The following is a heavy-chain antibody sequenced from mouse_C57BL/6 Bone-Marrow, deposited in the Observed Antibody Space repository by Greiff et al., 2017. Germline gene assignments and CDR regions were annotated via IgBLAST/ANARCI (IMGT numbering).Heavy chain of an antibody. CDR1: GYTFTEYT. CDR2: FYPGSGSI. Sequence: QVQLKQSGAELVKPGASVKLSCKASGYTFTEYTIHWVKQRSGQGLEWIGWFYPGSGSIKYNEKFKDKATLTADKSSSTVYMELSRLTSEDSAVYCCARHEDGEVYYGKRGAWFAYWGQGTLVTGSA. D-gene: IGHD2-1*01. V-gene: IGHV1-62-2*01. J-gene: IGHJ3*01. CDR3: ARHEDGEVYYGKRGAWFAY.